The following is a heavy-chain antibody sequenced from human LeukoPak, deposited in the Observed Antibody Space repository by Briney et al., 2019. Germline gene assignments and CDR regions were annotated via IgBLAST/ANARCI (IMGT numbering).Heavy chain of an antibody. J-gene: IGHJ3*02. CDR2: IKQDGSEK. Sequence: PGGSLRLSCAASGFTLSSYWMSWVRQAPGKGLEWVANIKQDGSEKYYVDSVKGRFTISRDNAKNSLYLQMNSLRAEDTAVYYCARGTVAFDIWGQGTMVTVSS. CDR1: GFTLSSYW. CDR3: ARGTVAFDI. V-gene: IGHV3-7*01. D-gene: IGHD1/OR15-1a*01.